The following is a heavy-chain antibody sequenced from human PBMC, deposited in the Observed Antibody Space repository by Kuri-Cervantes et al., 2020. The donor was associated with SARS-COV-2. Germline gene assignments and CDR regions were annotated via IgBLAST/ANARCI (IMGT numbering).Heavy chain of an antibody. CDR1: GFTFSTYS. Sequence: GGSLRLSCAASGFTFSTYSMTWVRQAPGKGLEWVSVIYSGGSTYYADSVKGRFTISRDNSKNTLYLQMNSLRAEDTAVYYCARVRATVPNYYYYYYYMDVWGKGTTVTVSS. CDR3: ARVRATVPNYYYYYYYMDV. V-gene: IGHV3-53*01. D-gene: IGHD4-11*01. J-gene: IGHJ6*03. CDR2: IYSGGST.